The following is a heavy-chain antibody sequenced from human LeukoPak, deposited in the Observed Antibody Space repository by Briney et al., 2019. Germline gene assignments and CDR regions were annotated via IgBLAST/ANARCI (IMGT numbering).Heavy chain of an antibody. D-gene: IGHD6-13*01. CDR3: AKAMTQLWKAAAAGMDV. Sequence: SGGSLRLSCAASGFTFDDYAMHWVRQAPGKGLEWVSGISWNSGSIGYADSVKGRFTISRDNAKNSLYLQMNSLRAEDTAVYYCAKAMTQLWKAAAAGMDVWGQGTTVTVSS. CDR1: GFTFDDYA. CDR2: ISWNSGSI. V-gene: IGHV3-9*01. J-gene: IGHJ6*02.